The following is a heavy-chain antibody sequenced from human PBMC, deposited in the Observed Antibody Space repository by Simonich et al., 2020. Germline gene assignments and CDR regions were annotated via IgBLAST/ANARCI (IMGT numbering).Heavy chain of an antibody. J-gene: IGHJ4*02. D-gene: IGHD1-1*01. Sequence: QVQLQQWGAGLLKPSETLSLTCAVYGGSFSGYYWSWIRQPPGKVLEGIGEIKHSGSTNYNPALKGRVTISVDTSKNQFSLKLSSVTAADTAVYYCARHLQLGPFDYWGQGTLVTVSS. CDR3: ARHLQLGPFDY. V-gene: IGHV4-34*01. CDR2: IKHSGST. CDR1: GGSFSGYY.